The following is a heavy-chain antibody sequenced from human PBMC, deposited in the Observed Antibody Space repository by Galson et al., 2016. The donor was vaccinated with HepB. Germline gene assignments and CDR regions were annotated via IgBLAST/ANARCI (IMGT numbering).Heavy chain of an antibody. J-gene: IGHJ4*02. CDR2: IRRKAYGGTT. D-gene: IGHD1-26*01. CDR3: TRGGWSRESYFDY. V-gene: IGHV3-49*03. CDR1: GFTFGDYA. Sequence: SLRLSCAASGFTFGDYAMSWFRQAPGKGLEWVGFIRRKAYGGTTEYAASVKGRFTISSDDSKSIAYLQMNSLKTEDTAVYYCTRGGWSRESYFDYWGQGTLATVSS.